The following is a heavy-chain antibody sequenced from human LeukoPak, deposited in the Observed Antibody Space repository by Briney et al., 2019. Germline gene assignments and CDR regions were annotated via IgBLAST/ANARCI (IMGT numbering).Heavy chain of an antibody. Sequence: GTSVKVSCKASGFTFTSSAMQWVRQARGQRLEWIGWIVVGSGNTNYAQKFQGRVTITRDMSTSRAYMELSSLRSEDTAVYYCAAVQVGANYYFDYWGQGTLVTVSS. J-gene: IGHJ4*02. CDR2: IVVGSGNT. CDR1: GFTFTSSA. D-gene: IGHD1-26*01. V-gene: IGHV1-58*02. CDR3: AAVQVGANYYFDY.